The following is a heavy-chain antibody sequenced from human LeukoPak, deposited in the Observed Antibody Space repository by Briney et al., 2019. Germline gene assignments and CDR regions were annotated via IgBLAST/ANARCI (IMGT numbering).Heavy chain of an antibody. Sequence: SVRVSCKASGGTFSSYAISWVRQAPGQGLEWMGGIIPIFSTADYAQKFRGRVTITADESTSTAYMELSSLRSEDTAVYYCARSRYYDTNDYFVFEHWGQGTLVTVSS. CDR1: GGTFSSYA. J-gene: IGHJ1*01. D-gene: IGHD3-16*01. CDR3: ARSRYYDTNDYFVFEH. CDR2: IIPIFSTA. V-gene: IGHV1-69*13.